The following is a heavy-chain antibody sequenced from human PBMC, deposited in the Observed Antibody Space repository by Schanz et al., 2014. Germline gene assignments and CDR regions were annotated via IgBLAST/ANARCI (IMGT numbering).Heavy chain of an antibody. CDR3: AEVHHYDPSGWGYFDY. CDR2: IYSGIGA. J-gene: IGHJ4*02. V-gene: IGHV3-66*01. Sequence: EGQLAESGGGLVQPGGSLRLSCAVSGFTVSSNHMSWVRQAPGKGLEWVSVIYSGIGAYYADSVKDRFTVSRDNSKNTVNLQMNGRKAEDTALNYWAEVHHYDPSGWGYFDYWAREPWSPSPQ. CDR1: GFTVSSNH. D-gene: IGHD3-22*01.